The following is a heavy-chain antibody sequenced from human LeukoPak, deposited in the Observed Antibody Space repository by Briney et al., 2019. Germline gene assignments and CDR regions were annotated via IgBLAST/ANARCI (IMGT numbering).Heavy chain of an antibody. CDR2: IYYSGST. J-gene: IGHJ4*02. CDR3: ARVISTVTTNYHFDY. CDR1: GGSINSYY. D-gene: IGHD4-17*01. Sequence: PSETLSLTCTVSGGSINSYYWSWIRQPPGKGLEWIGYIYYSGSTNYNPSLKSRVTISVDTSKNQFSLRLSSVTAADTAVYYCARVISTVTTNYHFDYWGQGTLVTVSS. V-gene: IGHV4-59*01.